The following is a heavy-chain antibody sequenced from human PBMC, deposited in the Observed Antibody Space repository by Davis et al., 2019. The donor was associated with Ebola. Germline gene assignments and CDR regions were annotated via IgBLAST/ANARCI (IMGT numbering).Heavy chain of an antibody. CDR3: AKDRSTAVTPLDVFDI. Sequence: GGSLRLSCAASGFTFSSYAMSWVRQAPGKGLEWVSVISGSGGSTYYAESVKGRFTISRDNSKNTLYLQMNSLTAEDTAVYYCAKDRSTAVTPLDVFDIWGQGTMVTVSS. J-gene: IGHJ3*02. CDR1: GFTFSSYA. CDR2: ISGSGGST. V-gene: IGHV3-23*01. D-gene: IGHD4-23*01.